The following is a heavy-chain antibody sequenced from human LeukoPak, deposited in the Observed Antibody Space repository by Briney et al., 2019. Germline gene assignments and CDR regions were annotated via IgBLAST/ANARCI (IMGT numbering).Heavy chain of an antibody. V-gene: IGHV4-59*01. CDR3: ARAHSSGYFPFDY. D-gene: IGHD3-22*01. CDR2: IYYSGST. CDR1: GGSISSYY. Sequence: KPSETLSLTCTVPGGSISSYYWSWIRQPPGKGLEWIGYIYYSGSTNYNPSLKSRVTISVDTSKNQFSLKLSSVTAADTAVYYCARAHSSGYFPFDYWGQGTLVTVSS. J-gene: IGHJ4*02.